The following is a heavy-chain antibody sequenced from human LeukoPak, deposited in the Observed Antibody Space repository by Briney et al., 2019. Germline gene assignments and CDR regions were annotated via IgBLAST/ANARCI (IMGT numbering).Heavy chain of an antibody. CDR1: GFIFSRCA. D-gene: IGHD3-22*01. CDR3: AKDIIGYYRPFEY. CDR2: VSGSGSHT. J-gene: IGHJ4*02. Sequence: GGSLRLSCAASGFIFSRCAMSWVRQAPGKGLEWVSTVSGSGSHTNYTDSVKGRFTISRDNSKNTLYLQMNSLRAEDTAVYYCAKDIIGYYRPFEYRGQGTLVTVSS. V-gene: IGHV3-23*01.